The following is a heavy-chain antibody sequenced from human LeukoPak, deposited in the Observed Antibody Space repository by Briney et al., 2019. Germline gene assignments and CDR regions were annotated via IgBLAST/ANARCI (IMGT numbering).Heavy chain of an antibody. CDR3: AKSGYSYGYYFDY. CDR2: ISGSGGYT. D-gene: IGHD5-18*01. V-gene: IGHV3-23*01. Sequence: QPGGSLRLSCAASGFTFSTYAMIWVRQAPGKGLEWVSAISGSGGYTYYADSVEGRFTISRDNSKNTLYLQMNSLRAEDTAVYYCAKSGYSYGYYFDYWGQGTLVTVSS. CDR1: GFTFSTYA. J-gene: IGHJ4*02.